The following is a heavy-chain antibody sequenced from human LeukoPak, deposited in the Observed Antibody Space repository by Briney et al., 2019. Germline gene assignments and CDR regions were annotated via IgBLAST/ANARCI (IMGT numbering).Heavy chain of an antibody. D-gene: IGHD2-21*02. J-gene: IGHJ4*02. CDR3: VREDTPATANY. CDR2: ISGGGDIT. CDR1: GFNFANHA. Sequence: QPGGSLRLPCAASGFNFANHAMSWVRQTAGKGLEWVSAISGGGDITYYADSVKGRFTISRDNSKDTLFLQMHSLRPGDTAVYYCVREDTPATANYWGQGTLVTISS. V-gene: IGHV3-23*01.